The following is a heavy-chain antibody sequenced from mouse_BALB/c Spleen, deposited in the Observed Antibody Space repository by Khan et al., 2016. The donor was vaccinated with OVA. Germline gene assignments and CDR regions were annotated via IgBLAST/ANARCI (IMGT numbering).Heavy chain of an antibody. V-gene: IGHV2-2*02. D-gene: IGHD2-1*01. CDR3: ARSPYGNYGFAY. Sequence: QVQLKESGPGLVQPSQSLSITCTVSGFSLTSYGVHWVRQSPGKGLEWLGVKWSGGSTDYNAAFISRLSISKDNSKSQVFFKMNSLQANDTAIYYCARSPYGNYGFAYWGQGTLVTVSA. CDR2: KWSGGST. CDR1: GFSLTSYG. J-gene: IGHJ3*01.